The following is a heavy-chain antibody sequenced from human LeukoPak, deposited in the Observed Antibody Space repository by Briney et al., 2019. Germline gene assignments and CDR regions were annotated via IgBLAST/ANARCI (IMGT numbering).Heavy chain of an antibody. J-gene: IGHJ4*02. V-gene: IGHV3-30*04. D-gene: IGHD6-13*01. CDR1: GFTFSSYA. CDR2: ISYDGSNK. CDR3: ARAGHIVSSSWQPGY. Sequence: GSLRLSCAASGFTFSSYAMHWVRQAPGKGLEWVAVISYDGSNKYYADSVKGRFTISRDNSKNTLYLQMNSLRAGDTAVYYCARAGHIVSSSWQPGYWGQGTLVTVSS.